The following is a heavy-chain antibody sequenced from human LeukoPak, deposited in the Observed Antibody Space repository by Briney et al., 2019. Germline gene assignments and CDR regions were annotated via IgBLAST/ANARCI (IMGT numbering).Heavy chain of an antibody. Sequence: ASVKVSCKASGYSFTNYGISWARQAPGQGLEWMGWISAYNGITKYAQKFQGRVTMTTDTSTTTAYMELRSLRSDDTAIYYCARGRGGSAYFSHGDSWGQGTLVTVSS. CDR1: GYSFTNYG. D-gene: IGHD2-15*01. CDR2: ISAYNGIT. V-gene: IGHV1-18*01. J-gene: IGHJ5*02. CDR3: ARGRGGSAYFSHGDS.